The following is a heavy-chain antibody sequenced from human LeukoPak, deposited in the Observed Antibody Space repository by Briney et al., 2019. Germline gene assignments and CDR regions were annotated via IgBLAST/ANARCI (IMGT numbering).Heavy chain of an antibody. CDR2: IISSRRYT. CDR1: AFTFAIYS. Sequence: PGGCLRLACAPSAFTFAIYSMNSVRHAAGKGLESDSSIISSRRYTKYADSVKGRFTISRDNAKNSLYLQMNSLGAEDTAVYYCARDSRRFTMVRGVIITNWFDPWGQGTLVTVSS. D-gene: IGHD3-10*01. V-gene: IGHV3-21*01. J-gene: IGHJ5*02. CDR3: ARDSRRFTMVRGVIITNWFDP.